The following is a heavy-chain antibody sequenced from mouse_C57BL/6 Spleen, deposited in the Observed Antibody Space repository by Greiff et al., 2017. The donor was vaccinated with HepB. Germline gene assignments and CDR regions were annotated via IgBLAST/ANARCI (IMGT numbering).Heavy chain of an antibody. CDR1: GYSFTDYN. CDR2: INPNYGTT. V-gene: IGHV1-39*01. Sequence: LVESGPELVKPGASVKISCKASGYSFTDYNMNWVKQSNGKSLEWIGVINPNYGTTSYNQKFKGKATLTVDQSSSTAYMQRNSLTSEDSAVYYCAREEDTTRAMDYWGQGTSVTVSS. D-gene: IGHD1-1*01. CDR3: AREEDTTRAMDY. J-gene: IGHJ4*01.